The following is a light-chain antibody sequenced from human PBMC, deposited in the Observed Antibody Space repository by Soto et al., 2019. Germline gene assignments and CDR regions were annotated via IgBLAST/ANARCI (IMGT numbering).Light chain of an antibody. CDR1: SSDIESYDF. J-gene: IGLJ3*02. V-gene: IGLV2-14*01. CDR2: GVI. CDR3: SSFTSSSTPRV. Sequence: QSALTQPASVSGSPGQSITSSCTGTSSDIESYDFVSWYQQHPGKAPKLIIYGVINRPSGVSNRFSGSKSGSTGSLTISGLQDADEHDYYCSSFTSSSTPRVFGERTTVTVL.